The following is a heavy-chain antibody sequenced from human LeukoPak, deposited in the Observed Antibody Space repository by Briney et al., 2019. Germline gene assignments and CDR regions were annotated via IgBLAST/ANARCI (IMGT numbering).Heavy chain of an antibody. CDR3: AKESIAAAGTPIDY. CDR1: GFTFSNFA. Sequence: GGSLRLSCAASGFTFSNFAMHWVRQAPGKGLEWVAVISYDGDNEYYADSVKGQFTISRDNSKDRLYLQMNSLRAEDTAVYYCAKESIAAAGTPIDYWGQGTLVTVSS. D-gene: IGHD6-13*01. J-gene: IGHJ4*02. V-gene: IGHV3-30-3*01. CDR2: ISYDGDNE.